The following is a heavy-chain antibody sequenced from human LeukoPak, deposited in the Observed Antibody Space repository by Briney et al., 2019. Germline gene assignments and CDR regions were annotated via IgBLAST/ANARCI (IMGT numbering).Heavy chain of an antibody. CDR3: ARNAFDI. CDR1: GFTFSYAW. V-gene: IGHV3-7*01. CDR2: INQDGSEK. J-gene: IGHJ3*02. Sequence: GGSLRLSCATSGFTFSYAWMIWVRQAPGKGLEWVANINQDGSEKSYVDSMKGRFTISRDNAKNSLYLQMNSLRAEDTAVYYCARNAFDIWGQGTMVTVSS.